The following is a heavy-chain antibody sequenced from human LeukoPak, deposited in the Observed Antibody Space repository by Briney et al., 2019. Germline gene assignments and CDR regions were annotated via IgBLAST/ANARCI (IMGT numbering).Heavy chain of an antibody. CDR1: GFTLSNYS. V-gene: IGHV3-21*01. J-gene: IGHJ4*02. CDR2: ISSSSSYI. Sequence: GGSLRLSCAASGFTLSNYSMNWVRQAPGKGLERVAFISSSSSYIFYADSLKGRFTISRDNAKNSLYLQMNSLRADDTAVYYCARDLAYGDDGLWGQGTLVTVSS. D-gene: IGHD4-17*01. CDR3: ARDLAYGDDGL.